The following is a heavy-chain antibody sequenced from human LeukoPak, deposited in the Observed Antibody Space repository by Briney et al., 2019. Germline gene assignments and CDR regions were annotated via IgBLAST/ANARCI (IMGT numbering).Heavy chain of an antibody. CDR2: IWYDGSNK. Sequence: TGGSLRLSCAASGFTFSSYGMHWVRQAPGKGLEWVAVIWYDGSNKYYADSVKGRFTISRDNSKNTPYLQMNSLRAEDTAVYYCARAPYDSSGYFYWYFDLWGRGTLVTVSS. CDR3: ARAPYDSSGYFYWYFDL. V-gene: IGHV3-33*01. J-gene: IGHJ2*01. D-gene: IGHD3-22*01. CDR1: GFTFSSYG.